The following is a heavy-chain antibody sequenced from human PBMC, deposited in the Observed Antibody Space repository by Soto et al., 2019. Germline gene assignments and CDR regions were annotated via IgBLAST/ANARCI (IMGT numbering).Heavy chain of an antibody. J-gene: IGHJ3*02. V-gene: IGHV3-7*01. CDR3: ARGTIVVVVAATPSAFDI. CDR1: GFTFSSYW. D-gene: IGHD2-15*01. CDR2: IKQDGSEK. Sequence: EVQLVESGGGLVQPGGSLRLSCAASGFTFSSYWMSWVRQAPGKGLEWVANIKQDGSEKYYVDSVKGRFTISRDNAKNSLYLQMNSLRAEDTAVYYCARGTIVVVVAATPSAFDIWGQGTMVTVSS.